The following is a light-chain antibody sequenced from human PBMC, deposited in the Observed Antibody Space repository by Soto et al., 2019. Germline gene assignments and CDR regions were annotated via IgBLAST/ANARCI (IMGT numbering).Light chain of an antibody. Sequence: IFFTKSPTTPSLSPGERATLSRRASQSVSSYLVWYQQKPGQAPRLLIYYASNRATGIPARFSGSGSGTDFTLTISSLEPEDFAVYYCQQRFNWPWTFGQGTKVDIK. CDR3: QQRFNWPWT. CDR2: YAS. CDR1: QSVSSY. V-gene: IGKV3-11*01. J-gene: IGKJ1*01.